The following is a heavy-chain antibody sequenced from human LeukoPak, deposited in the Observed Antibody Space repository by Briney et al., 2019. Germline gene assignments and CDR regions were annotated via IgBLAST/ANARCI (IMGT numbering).Heavy chain of an antibody. CDR3: AKDTELLFRSPSYFDY. CDR1: GFTFSSYG. Sequence: GGSLRLSCAASGFTFSSYGMHWVRQAPGKGLEWVAVISYDGSNKYYADSVKGRFTISRDNSKNTLYLQMNSLRAEDTAVYYCAKDTELLFRSPSYFDYWGQGTLVTVSS. J-gene: IGHJ4*02. D-gene: IGHD1-7*01. CDR2: ISYDGSNK. V-gene: IGHV3-30*18.